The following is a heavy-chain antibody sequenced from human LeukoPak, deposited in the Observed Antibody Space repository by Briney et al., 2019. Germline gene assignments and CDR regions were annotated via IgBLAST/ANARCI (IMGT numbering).Heavy chain of an antibody. Sequence: ASVKVSCKASGYTFTGYYLHWVRLAPGQGLEWMGWINPNSGDTKYAQKFQGRVTMTQDTSISTAYMELSRLRSDDTAVYYCARDERYDSSGYPFDYWGQGTLVTVSS. J-gene: IGHJ4*02. D-gene: IGHD3-22*01. V-gene: IGHV1-2*02. CDR2: INPNSGDT. CDR3: ARDERYDSSGYPFDY. CDR1: GYTFTGYY.